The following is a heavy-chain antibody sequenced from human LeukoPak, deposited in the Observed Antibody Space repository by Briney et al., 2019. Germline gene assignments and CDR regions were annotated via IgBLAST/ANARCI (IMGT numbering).Heavy chain of an antibody. CDR1: GDSITDYY. CDR3: ARVSAGGGSEWVDN. D-gene: IGHD1-26*01. J-gene: IGHJ5*02. CDR2: ISYSGRA. Sequence: SGTLSLTCTVSGDSITDYYWSWTRQPPGKGLEWIGYISYSGRATYNPSVKSRVTISLATSRTQFSLSLTSVTAADTAVYYCARVSAGGGSEWVDNWGQGTLVTVSS. V-gene: IGHV4-59*01.